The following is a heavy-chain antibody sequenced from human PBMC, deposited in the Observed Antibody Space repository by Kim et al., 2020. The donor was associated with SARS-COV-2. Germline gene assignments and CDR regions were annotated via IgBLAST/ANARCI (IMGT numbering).Heavy chain of an antibody. CDR2: ISSSSGAK. D-gene: IGHD1-26*01. V-gene: IGHV3-48*02. Sequence: GGSLRLSCAASGFTFSSYNMNWVRQAPGKGLEWVSYISSSSGAKYYADSVKGRFTLSRDNAKNSLYLQMNSLRDEDTAVYYCARDPPLKVGSNKVSDYWGQGTLVTVSS. CDR1: GFTFSSYN. CDR3: ARDPPLKVGSNKVSDY. J-gene: IGHJ4*02.